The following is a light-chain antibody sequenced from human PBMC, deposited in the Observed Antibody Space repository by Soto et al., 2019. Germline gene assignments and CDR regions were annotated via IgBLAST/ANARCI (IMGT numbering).Light chain of an antibody. Sequence: EIVLTQSPGTLSLSPGERATLSCRASQSVSNNYLAWYQQKPGQAPRLLIHGASSRATGIPDRFSGSGSGTDFTLTINRLEPEDFAVYWCQQYARSPWTFGQGTKVDIK. CDR2: GAS. CDR3: QQYARSPWT. V-gene: IGKV3-20*01. J-gene: IGKJ1*01. CDR1: QSVSNNY.